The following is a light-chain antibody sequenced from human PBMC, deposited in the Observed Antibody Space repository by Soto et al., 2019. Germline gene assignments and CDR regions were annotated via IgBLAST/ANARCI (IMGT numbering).Light chain of an antibody. CDR1: QSLLDSDDGNTY. CDR3: MQRIEFPPA. CDR2: TLP. Sequence: DIVMTQTPLSLPVTPGEPASISCRSSQSLLDSDDGNTYLDWYLQKPGQSPQLLIYTLPYRASGVPDRLSGSGSGTDFTLKISRVEAEDVGVYYCMQRIEFPPAFGGGTKVEIK. V-gene: IGKV2-40*01. J-gene: IGKJ4*01.